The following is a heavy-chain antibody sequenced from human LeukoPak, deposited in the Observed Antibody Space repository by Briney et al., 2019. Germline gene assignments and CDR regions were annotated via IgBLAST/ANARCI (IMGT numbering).Heavy chain of an antibody. CDR3: AKDNRGGWSGYFDY. CDR2: IWHDGSAE. V-gene: IGHV3-33*06. Sequence: GRSLRLSCATSGFIFSSYGMYWVRQAPGKGLEWVAVIWHDGSAEFYADSVKGRFTVSGDDSRNTVYLQMNSLRAEDTALYYCAKDNRGGWSGYFDYWGQGILVTVSS. D-gene: IGHD6-19*01. J-gene: IGHJ4*02. CDR1: GFIFSSYG.